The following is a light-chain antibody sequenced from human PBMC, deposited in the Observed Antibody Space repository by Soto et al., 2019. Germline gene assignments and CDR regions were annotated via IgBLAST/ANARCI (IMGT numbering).Light chain of an antibody. CDR1: QSISSY. Sequence: DIKMTQSPFSLSASVGDRVTITCRASQSISSYLNWYQQKPGKAPKLLIYKASTLKSGVPSRFSGSGSGTEYTLTISSLQPDDFATYYCQQYNSYWTFGQGTKVDI. V-gene: IGKV1-5*03. CDR3: QQYNSYWT. J-gene: IGKJ1*01. CDR2: KAS.